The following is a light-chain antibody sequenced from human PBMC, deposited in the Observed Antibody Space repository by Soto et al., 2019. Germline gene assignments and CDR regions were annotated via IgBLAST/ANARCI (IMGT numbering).Light chain of an antibody. CDR3: QQYDSSSVT. Sequence: IILTQSPGTLSLSPGEGATLSCKASQTVISTHLAWYQQKPGQAPRLLIYATSNRATGIPDRFSGSGSGRDFTLTIDRLEPEDFAVCYCQQYDSSSVTFGQGTRLDLK. CDR2: ATS. CDR1: QTVISTH. J-gene: IGKJ5*01. V-gene: IGKV3-20*01.